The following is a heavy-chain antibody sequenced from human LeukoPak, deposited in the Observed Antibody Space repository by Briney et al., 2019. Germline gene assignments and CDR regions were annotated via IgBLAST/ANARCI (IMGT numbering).Heavy chain of an antibody. CDR2: IYSGGST. CDR3: ARGEVLRFLEWFRSRNYYMDV. Sequence: GGSLRLSCAASGFTVSSNYMSWVRQAPGKGLEWVSIIYSGGSTFYADSVKGRFTISRDNSKNTLYLQMNSLRAEDTAVYYCARGEVLRFLEWFRSRNYYMDVWGKGTTVTVSS. J-gene: IGHJ6*03. D-gene: IGHD3-3*01. CDR1: GFTVSSNY. V-gene: IGHV3-53*01.